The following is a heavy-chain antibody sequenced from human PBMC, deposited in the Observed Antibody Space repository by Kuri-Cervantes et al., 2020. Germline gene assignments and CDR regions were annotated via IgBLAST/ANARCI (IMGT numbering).Heavy chain of an antibody. CDR1: GGTFSSYA. CDR2: INPSGGAT. D-gene: IGHD1-20*01. CDR3: ASSVLITASDAFDI. V-gene: IGHV1-46*01. J-gene: IGHJ3*02. Sequence: ASVKVSCKASGGTFSSYAISWVRQAPGQGLEWMGIINPSGGATDYAQKFQGRVTMTRDTSTSTVYMEVSSLRSEDTAVYYCASSVLITASDAFDIWGQGTLVTVSS.